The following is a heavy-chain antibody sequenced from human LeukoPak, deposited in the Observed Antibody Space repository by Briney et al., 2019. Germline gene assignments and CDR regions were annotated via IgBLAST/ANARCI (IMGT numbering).Heavy chain of an antibody. V-gene: IGHV3-23*01. CDR2: INGHGSST. D-gene: IGHD5-18*01. Sequence: GGSVRLSCAASGFTFDTHAMSWVRQAPGKGLEWVSGINGHGSSTYYSGSVKGRFTISRDNSKNTLYLQMSTLRAEDTAVYYCAKDQGYSYYYLDYWGQGTLVTVSS. J-gene: IGHJ4*02. CDR3: AKDQGYSYYYLDY. CDR1: GFTFDTHA.